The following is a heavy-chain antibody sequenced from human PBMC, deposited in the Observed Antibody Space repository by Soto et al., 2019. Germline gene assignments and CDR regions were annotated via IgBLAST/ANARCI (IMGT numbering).Heavy chain of an antibody. CDR2: ISSSSNI. D-gene: IGHD2-2*01. CDR3: ARESPASYCSSTGCYWFDY. Sequence: PGGSLRLSCAASGFTFSSYSMNWVRQAPGKGLEWVSHISSSSNIMYADSVKGRFTISRDSAKSSLYLQMNSLRAEDTAVYYCARESPASYCSSTGCYWFDYWGQGT. J-gene: IGHJ4*02. V-gene: IGHV3-48*01. CDR1: GFTFSSYS.